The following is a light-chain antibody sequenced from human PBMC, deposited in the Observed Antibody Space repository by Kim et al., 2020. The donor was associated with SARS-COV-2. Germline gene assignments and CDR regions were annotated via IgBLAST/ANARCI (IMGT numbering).Light chain of an antibody. CDR3: QQYYSYPYT. V-gene: IGKV1-16*01. CDR2: AAS. J-gene: IGKJ2*01. Sequence: SASVGDGVTITCRASQGISNYVAWFQQKPGKAPTSLVGAASSLHSGVPSRFSGSGSGTVFTLTISSLQPEDFATYYCQQYYSYPYTFGQGTKLEI. CDR1: QGISNY.